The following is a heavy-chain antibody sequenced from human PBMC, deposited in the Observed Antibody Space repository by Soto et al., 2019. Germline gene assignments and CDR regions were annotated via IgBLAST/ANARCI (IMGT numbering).Heavy chain of an antibody. CDR2: IDPSDSYT. V-gene: IGHV5-10-1*01. CDR3: ARLGSSSRTHYYYYGMDV. D-gene: IGHD6-6*01. Sequence: GESLKISCKGSGYSFTSYWISWVRQMPGKGLEWMGRIDPSDSYTNYSPSFQGHVTISADKSISTAYLQWSSLKASDTAMYYCARLGSSSRTHYYYYGMDVWGQGTTVTVSS. CDR1: GYSFTSYW. J-gene: IGHJ6*02.